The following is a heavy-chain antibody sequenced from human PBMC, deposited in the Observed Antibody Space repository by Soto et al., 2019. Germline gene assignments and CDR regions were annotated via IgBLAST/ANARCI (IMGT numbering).Heavy chain of an antibody. V-gene: IGHV4-34*01. D-gene: IGHD6-19*01. J-gene: IGHJ4*02. CDR2: INHSGST. CDR3: ASAEQCLAHYFDY. Sequence: QVQLQQWGAGLLKPSETLSLTCAVYGGSFSGYYWSWIRQPPGKGLEWIGEINHSGSTNYNPSLKRQVTISVDTSKHQCSLKLSSVTAADTAVYYCASAEQCLAHYFDYWGEGTMVTISS. CDR1: GGSFSGYY.